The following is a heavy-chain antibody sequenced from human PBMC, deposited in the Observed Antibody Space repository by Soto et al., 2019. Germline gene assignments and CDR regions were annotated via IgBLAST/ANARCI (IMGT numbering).Heavy chain of an antibody. CDR2: IYYSGST. Sequence: ETLSLTCTVSGGSVSSGDYYWSWIRQPPGKGLEWIGYIYYSGSTNYNPSLKSRVSISLDTSKNQFSLRLTSVTAADTAVYYCARIPVDTYMINWFDPWGQGTLVTVSS. CDR1: GGSVSSGDYY. V-gene: IGHV4-61*08. D-gene: IGHD5-18*01. CDR3: ARIPVDTYMINWFDP. J-gene: IGHJ5*02.